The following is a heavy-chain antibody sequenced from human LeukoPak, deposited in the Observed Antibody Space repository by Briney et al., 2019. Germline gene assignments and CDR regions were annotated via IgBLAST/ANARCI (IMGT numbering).Heavy chain of an antibody. V-gene: IGHV3-7*01. CDR3: ARDAVRATRVCDY. CDR1: GFTFSSYW. J-gene: IGHJ4*02. Sequence: PGGSLRLSCAASGFTFSSYWMSWVRQAPGKGLEWVANIKQDGSEKYYVDSVKGRFTISRDNAKNSLYLQMNSLRAEDTAVYYCARDAVRATRVCDYLGQGTLVTVSS. CDR2: IKQDGSEK. D-gene: IGHD1-26*01.